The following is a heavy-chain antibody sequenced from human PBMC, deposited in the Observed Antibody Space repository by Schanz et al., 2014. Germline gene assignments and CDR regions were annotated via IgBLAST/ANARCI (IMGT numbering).Heavy chain of an antibody. CDR2: IIPSLGLA. Sequence: QVQLVQSGAEVKKPGASVKVSCKASGYTFTSYGINWVRQAPGQGLEWMGRIIPSLGLAKYEQKFQDKVTITADKSTFTAYMDVSSLRSEDTAVYYCASSGAGYSSSWDFDYWGQGTLVTVSS. D-gene: IGHD6-13*01. CDR1: GYTFTSYG. J-gene: IGHJ4*02. CDR3: ASSGAGYSSSWDFDY. V-gene: IGHV1-69*04.